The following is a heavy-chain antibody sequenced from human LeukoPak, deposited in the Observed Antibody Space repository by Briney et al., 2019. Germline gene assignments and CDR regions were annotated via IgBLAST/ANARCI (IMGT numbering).Heavy chain of an antibody. CDR3: ARTYSGYDPALNY. CDR1: GGSISSGGYY. D-gene: IGHD5-12*01. V-gene: IGHV4-31*03. Sequence: SQTLSLTCTVSGGSISSGGYYWSWIRQHPGKGLEWIGYIYYSGSTYYNPSLKSRVTISVDTSKNQFSLKLSSVTAADTAVYYCARTYSGYDPALNYWGQGTLVTVSS. J-gene: IGHJ4*02. CDR2: IYYSGST.